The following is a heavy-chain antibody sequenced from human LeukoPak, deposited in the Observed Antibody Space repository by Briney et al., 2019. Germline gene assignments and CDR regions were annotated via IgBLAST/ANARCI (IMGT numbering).Heavy chain of an antibody. CDR1: GYSISSGYY. Sequence: PSETLSLTCTVSGYSISSGYYWGWIRQPPGKGLEWIGSIYHSGSTYYNPSLKSRVTISVDTSKNQFSLKLSSVTAADTAVYYCARRGSGSKIDYWGQGTLVTVSS. D-gene: IGHD3-10*01. CDR2: IYHSGST. V-gene: IGHV4-38-2*02. J-gene: IGHJ4*02. CDR3: ARRGSGSKIDY.